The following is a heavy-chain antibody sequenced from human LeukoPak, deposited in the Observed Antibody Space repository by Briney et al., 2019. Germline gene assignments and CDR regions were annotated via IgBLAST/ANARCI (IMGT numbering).Heavy chain of an antibody. D-gene: IGHD7-27*01. J-gene: IGHJ4*02. Sequence: ASVKVSCKASGYTFTGYYVHWVRQAPGQGLEWMGWINPNSGGTNFAQKFQGRVTMTRDTSISTAYMELSRLRSDDTAVYYCATPELGMESVDYWGQGTLVTVSS. CDR2: INPNSGGT. CDR1: GYTFTGYY. V-gene: IGHV1-2*02. CDR3: ATPELGMESVDY.